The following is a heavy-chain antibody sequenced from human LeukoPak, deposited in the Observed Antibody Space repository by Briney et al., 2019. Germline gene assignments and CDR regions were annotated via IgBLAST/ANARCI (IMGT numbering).Heavy chain of an antibody. CDR2: ISGSGSNT. Sequence: GGSLRLSCAASGFTFSTYAMTWVRQAPGEGLEWVSGISGSGSNTYYTDSVKGRFTISRDNSKNTPHLQMNSLRAEDTALYYCVKDRCDRTTCPEVWGQGTLVTVSS. CDR1: GFTFSTYA. V-gene: IGHV3-23*01. J-gene: IGHJ4*02. CDR3: VKDRCDRTTCPEV. D-gene: IGHD1-14*01.